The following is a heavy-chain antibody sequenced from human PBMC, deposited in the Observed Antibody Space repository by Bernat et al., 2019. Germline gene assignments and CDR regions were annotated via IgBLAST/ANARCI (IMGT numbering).Heavy chain of an antibody. D-gene: IGHD3-22*01. CDR3: AGDPGNYYDSCGLHGALDV. V-gene: IGHV3-33*01. CDR2: IWYDGSNK. J-gene: IGHJ3*01. CDR1: GFTFSSYG. Sequence: QVQLLESWGGVVQPGRSLRLSCAASGFTFSSYGMHWVRQAPDKGLEWVACIWYDGSNKYYADSVKGRFTISSDNSKNTLYLQMNSLRAEDTAVYYCAGDPGNYYDSCGLHGALDVWGQGTMVTVSS.